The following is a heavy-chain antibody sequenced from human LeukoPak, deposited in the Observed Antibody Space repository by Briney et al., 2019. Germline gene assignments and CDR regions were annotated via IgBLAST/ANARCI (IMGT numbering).Heavy chain of an antibody. CDR3: TTGTY. CDR1: GFTFSNPW. CDR2: IRSKTDGGTA. V-gene: IGHV3-15*01. J-gene: IGHJ4*02. Sequence: PGGSLRLSCAASGFTFSNPWMSWVRQASGKGLEWVGRIRSKTDGGTADYAAPVKDRIIISRDDSKNTLYLQMNSLKNEDTAVYYCTTGTYWGQGTLVTVSS.